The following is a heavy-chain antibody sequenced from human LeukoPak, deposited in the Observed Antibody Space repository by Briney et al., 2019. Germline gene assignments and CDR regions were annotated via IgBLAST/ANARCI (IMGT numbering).Heavy chain of an antibody. V-gene: IGHV1-69*05. CDR3: ATEQWLARGYSDY. CDR2: IIPIFGTA. D-gene: IGHD6-19*01. J-gene: IGHJ4*02. Sequence: ASVKVSCKASGGTFSSYAISWVRQAPGQGLEWMGGIIPIFGTANYAQKFQGRVTITTDESTSTAYMELSSLRSEDTAVYYCATEQWLARGYSDYWGQGTLVTVSS. CDR1: GGTFSSYA.